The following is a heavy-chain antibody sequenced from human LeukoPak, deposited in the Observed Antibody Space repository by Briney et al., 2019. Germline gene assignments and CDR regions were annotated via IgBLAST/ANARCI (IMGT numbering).Heavy chain of an antibody. CDR2: IYYSGST. Sequence: TSETLSLTCTVSGGSISSDYWSWIRQPPGKGLEWIGYIYYSGSTNYNPSLKSRVTISVDTSKNQFSLKLSSVTAADTAVYYCARGVHYYDSSGYYPAYFDYWGQGTLVTVSS. J-gene: IGHJ4*02. D-gene: IGHD3-22*01. CDR1: GGSISSDY. V-gene: IGHV4-59*12. CDR3: ARGVHYYDSSGYYPAYFDY.